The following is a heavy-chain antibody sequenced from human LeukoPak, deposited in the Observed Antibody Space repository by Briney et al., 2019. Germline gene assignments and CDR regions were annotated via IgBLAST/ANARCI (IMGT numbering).Heavy chain of an antibody. CDR2: IYYSGIT. CDR1: GGSISSFY. CDR3: ASGGYSGYAFDY. D-gene: IGHD5-12*01. Sequence: SETLSLTCTVSGGSISSFYWSWIWQPPGKGLQWIGYIYYSGITRYNPSLKSRVTISVDTSKNQFSLKLSSVTAADTAVYYCASGGYSGYAFDYWGQGILVTVSS. V-gene: IGHV4-59*01. J-gene: IGHJ4*02.